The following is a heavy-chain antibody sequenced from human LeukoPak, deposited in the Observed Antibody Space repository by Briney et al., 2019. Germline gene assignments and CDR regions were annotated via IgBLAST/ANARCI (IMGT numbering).Heavy chain of an antibody. V-gene: IGHV3-9*01. J-gene: IGHJ4*02. CDR3: AKSGCSSTRCYVNY. CDR1: GFSFDEYA. Sequence: GGSLRLSCAASGFSFDEYAMPWVRQAPGKGLEWVSGISWNSDSIDYADSVKGRFTISRDNAKNSLHLQMNSLRVEDTALYYCAKSGCSSTRCYVNYWGQGTLVTVSS. CDR2: ISWNSDSI. D-gene: IGHD2-2*01.